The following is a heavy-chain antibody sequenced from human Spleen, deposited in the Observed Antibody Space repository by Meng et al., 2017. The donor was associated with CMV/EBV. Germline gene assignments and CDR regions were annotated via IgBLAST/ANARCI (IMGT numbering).Heavy chain of an antibody. D-gene: IGHD2-8*01. Sequence: GESLKISCAASGFTFSDYYMTWIRQAPGKGLEWVSYTSSSGSSIYDADSVKGRFTISRDNTKNSVYLQMNSLRAEDTAIYYCAREYCTNGVCRFDHWGQGTLVTVSS. V-gene: IGHV3-11*04. J-gene: IGHJ4*02. CDR1: GFTFSDYY. CDR3: AREYCTNGVCRFDH. CDR2: TSSSGSSI.